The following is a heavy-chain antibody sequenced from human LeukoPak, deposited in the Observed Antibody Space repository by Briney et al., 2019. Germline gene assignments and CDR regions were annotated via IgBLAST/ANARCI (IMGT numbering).Heavy chain of an antibody. Sequence: SETLSLTCTVSGGSISSSSYYWGWIRQPPGKGLEWLGSIYYSGSTYYNPSLKSRVTISVDTSKNQFSLKLSSVTAADTAVYYCARRSVVAAIGRNYYYGMDVWGQGTTVTVSS. CDR1: GGSISSSSYY. V-gene: IGHV4-39*01. J-gene: IGHJ6*02. D-gene: IGHD2-15*01. CDR2: IYYSGST. CDR3: ARRSVVAAIGRNYYYGMDV.